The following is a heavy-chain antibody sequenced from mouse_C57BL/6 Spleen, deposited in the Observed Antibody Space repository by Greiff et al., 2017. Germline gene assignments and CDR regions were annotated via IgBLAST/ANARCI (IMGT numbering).Heavy chain of an antibody. CDR3: ARRGLWYDW. D-gene: IGHD2-14*01. CDR1: GYTFTDYN. Sequence: EVQLQESGPELVKPGASVKIPCKASGYTFTDYNMDWVKQSHGKSLEWIGDINPNNGGTNYNQKFKGKATLTVDKSSSTAYMYLRSLTSEYTAVYSCARRGLWYDWWGQGTTLTVSS. CDR2: INPNNGGT. V-gene: IGHV1-18*01. J-gene: IGHJ2*01.